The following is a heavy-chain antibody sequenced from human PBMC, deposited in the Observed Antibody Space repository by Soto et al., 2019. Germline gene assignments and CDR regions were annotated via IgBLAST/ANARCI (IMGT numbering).Heavy chain of an antibody. D-gene: IGHD3-10*01. CDR1: GGSISSSSYY. CDR2: IYYSGST. Sequence: PSETLSLTCTVSGGSISSSSYYWGWIRQPPGKGLEWIGSIYYSGSTYYNPSLKSRVTISVDTSKNQFSLKLSSVTAADTAVYYCARTVLLWFGELLRNNWFEPWGQGTLVTVSS. V-gene: IGHV4-39*01. J-gene: IGHJ5*02. CDR3: ARTVLLWFGELLRNNWFEP.